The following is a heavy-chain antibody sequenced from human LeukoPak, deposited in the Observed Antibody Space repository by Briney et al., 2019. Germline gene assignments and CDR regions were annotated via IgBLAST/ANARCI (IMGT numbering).Heavy chain of an antibody. D-gene: IGHD5-24*01. J-gene: IGHJ4*02. Sequence: SVKVSCKASGGTFSSYAISWVRQAPGQGLEWMGRIIPILGIANYAQKFQGRVTITADKSTSTAYMELSSLRSEDTAVYYCASGVEMATTDYFGYWGQGTLVTVSS. CDR3: ASGVEMATTDYFGY. CDR2: IIPILGIA. V-gene: IGHV1-69*04. CDR1: GGTFSSYA.